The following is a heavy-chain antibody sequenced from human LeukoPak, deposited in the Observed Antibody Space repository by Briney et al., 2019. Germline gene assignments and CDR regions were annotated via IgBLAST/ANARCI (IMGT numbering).Heavy chain of an antibody. D-gene: IGHD3-3*01. Sequence: GGTLRLSCAASGFTFRNYGMNWVRQAPGKGLEWVSSISSSSSYIYYADSVKGRFTISRDNAKNSLYLQMNSLRAEDTAVYYCARDHYDFWVDYWGQGTLVTVSS. CDR1: GFTFRNYG. CDR3: ARDHYDFWVDY. V-gene: IGHV3-21*01. J-gene: IGHJ4*02. CDR2: ISSSSSYI.